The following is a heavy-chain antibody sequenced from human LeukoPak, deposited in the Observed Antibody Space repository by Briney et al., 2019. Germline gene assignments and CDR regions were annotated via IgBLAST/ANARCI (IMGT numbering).Heavy chain of an antibody. D-gene: IGHD3-22*01. V-gene: IGHV4-61*01. CDR1: GGSLSSSSYY. J-gene: IGHJ3*02. CDR3: ARGKTYYDISKDAFDI. Sequence: PSETLSLTCTVSGGSLSSSSYYWGWIRQPPGKGLEWIGYIYYSGSTNYNPSLKSRVIISVDTSKNQFSLKLSSVTAADTAVYYCARGKTYYDISKDAFDIWGQGTMVTVSS. CDR2: IYYSGST.